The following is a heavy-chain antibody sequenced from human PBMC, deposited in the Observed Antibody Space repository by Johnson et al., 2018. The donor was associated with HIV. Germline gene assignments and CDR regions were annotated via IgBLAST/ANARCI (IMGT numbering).Heavy chain of an antibody. CDR3: ARRGDFGAYYPFDF. J-gene: IGHJ3*01. CDR2: IYSGGST. V-gene: IGHV3-66*04. CDR1: GFTFSSYW. D-gene: IGHD4/OR15-4a*01. Sequence: VQLVESGGGLVQPGGSLRLSCAASGFTFSSYWMHWVRQAPGTGLAWVSVIYSGGSTYYADSVRGTFTISRNNSKNTLYLQMTSLKTEDTAVYYCARRGDFGAYYPFDFWGQGTMVTVSS.